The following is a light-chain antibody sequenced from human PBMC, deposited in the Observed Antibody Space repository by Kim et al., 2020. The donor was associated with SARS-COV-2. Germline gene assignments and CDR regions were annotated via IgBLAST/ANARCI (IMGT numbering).Light chain of an antibody. CDR2: AAS. CDR3: LQHNSYPLT. CDR1: QGISSY. Sequence: DIQMTQSPSAMSASVGDRVTITCRASQGISSYLDWFQQIPGKVPKRLIYAASNLQSGVPSRFSGSGSGTEFTLTISSLQPEDFATYYCLQHNSYPLTFGGGTKVDIK. J-gene: IGKJ4*01. V-gene: IGKV1-17*03.